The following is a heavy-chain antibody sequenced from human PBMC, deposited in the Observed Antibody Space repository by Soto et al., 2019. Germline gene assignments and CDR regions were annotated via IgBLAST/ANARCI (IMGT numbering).Heavy chain of an antibody. CDR1: GGSISSGGYS. J-gene: IGHJ4*02. V-gene: IGHV4-30-2*01. Sequence: QLLLQESGSGLVKPSQTLSLTCAVSGGSISSGGYSWSWIRQPPGKGLEWIGYIYHSGSTYYNPSLKSRVTISVDRSKNQFSLKLTSVTAADTAVYYCATVPDYWGQGTMVTVSS. CDR2: IYHSGST. CDR3: ATVPDY.